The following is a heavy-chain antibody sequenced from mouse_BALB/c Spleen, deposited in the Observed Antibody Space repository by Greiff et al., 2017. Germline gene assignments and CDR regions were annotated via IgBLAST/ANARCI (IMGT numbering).Heavy chain of an antibody. Sequence: EVQLQQSGPGLVKPSQSLSLTCSVTGYSITSGYYWNWIRQFPGNKLEWMGYISYDGSNNYNPSLKNRISITRDTSKNQFFLKLNSVTTEDTATYYCSITTATREWFAYWGQGTLVTVSA. D-gene: IGHD1-2*01. CDR2: ISYDGSN. V-gene: IGHV3-6*02. CDR3: SITTATREWFAY. CDR1: GYSITSGYY. J-gene: IGHJ3*01.